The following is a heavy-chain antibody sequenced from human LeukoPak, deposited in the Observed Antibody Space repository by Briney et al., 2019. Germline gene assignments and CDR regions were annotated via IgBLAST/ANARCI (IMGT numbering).Heavy chain of an antibody. J-gene: IGHJ4*02. V-gene: IGHV3-7*03. Sequence: PGGSLRLSCAASGFTVSGYWMSWVRQAPGKGLEWVANIKQDGSAQNYVDSVKGRLTTSRDNAKNTLYLQMNSLRADDAAVYYCARAPVTSCIGAFCYPFDIWGQGTLVTVSS. D-gene: IGHD2-8*02. CDR1: GFTVSGYW. CDR3: ARAPVTSCIGAFCYPFDI. CDR2: IKQDGSAQ.